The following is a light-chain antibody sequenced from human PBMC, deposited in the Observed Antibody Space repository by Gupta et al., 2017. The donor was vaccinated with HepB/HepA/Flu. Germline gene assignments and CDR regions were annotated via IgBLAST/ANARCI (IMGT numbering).Light chain of an antibody. V-gene: IGKV1-9*01. J-gene: IGKJ5*01. CDR3: QQLNGYPPT. CDR1: QGISSN. Sequence: DIQLTQSPSFLSASVGDRVTITCRAGQGISSNLAWYQQKPGTAPNLLIYAASTLQSGVPSRFRGGGSGTRFSLTISSLQPEDSATYYCQQLNGYPPTFGQGTRLEIK. CDR2: AAS.